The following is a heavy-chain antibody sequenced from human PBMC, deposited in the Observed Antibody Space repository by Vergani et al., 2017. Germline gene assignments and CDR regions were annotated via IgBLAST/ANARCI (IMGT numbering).Heavy chain of an antibody. D-gene: IGHD3/OR15-3a*01. V-gene: IGHV1-69*01. Sequence: QVQLVQSGAEVKKPGSSVKVSCKASGGTFSSYAISWVRQATGQGLEWMGGIIPIFGTANYAQKFQGRVTITADESTSTAYMELSSLRSEDTAVYYCARGVGRSYPDSRCAFDIWGQGTMVTVSS. CDR2: IIPIFGTA. CDR3: ARGVGRSYPDSRCAFDI. CDR1: GGTFSSYA. J-gene: IGHJ3*02.